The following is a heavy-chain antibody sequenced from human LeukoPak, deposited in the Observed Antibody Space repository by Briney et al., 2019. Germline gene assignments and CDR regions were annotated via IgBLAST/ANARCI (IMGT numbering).Heavy chain of an antibody. CDR3: ARRGTGHGMDV. J-gene: IGHJ6*02. CDR1: GFTFNNYW. V-gene: IGHV3-74*01. CDR2: INNDGSSA. Sequence: GGSLRLSCAASGFTFNNYWIHWVRQVPGKGLVWVSRINNDGSSASYVDSVKGRFTISRDNAKDTLFLQMNSLRAEDTAVYYCARRGTGHGMDVWGQGTTVIVSS. D-gene: IGHD1-1*01.